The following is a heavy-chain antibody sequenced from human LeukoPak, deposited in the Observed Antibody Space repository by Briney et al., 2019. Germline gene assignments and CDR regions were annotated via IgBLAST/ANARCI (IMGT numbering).Heavy chain of an antibody. J-gene: IGHJ4*02. CDR3: AKYFYGSGIYITYFDY. CDR2: ISYDANDK. CDR1: GFTFSTYG. D-gene: IGHD3-10*01. Sequence: GGSLRLSCAASGFTFSTYGMHWVRQAPGKGLEWVAIISYDANDKYYADSVKGRFTISRDNSKNTLYLQMNSLRAEDTAVYYCAKYFYGSGIYITYFDYWGQGTLVTVSS. V-gene: IGHV3-30*18.